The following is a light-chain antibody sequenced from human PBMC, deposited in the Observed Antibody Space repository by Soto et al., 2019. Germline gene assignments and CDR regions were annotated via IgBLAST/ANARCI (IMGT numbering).Light chain of an antibody. CDR1: QSVSSTY. CDR3: QNYGSSPPYT. V-gene: IGKV3-20*01. CDR2: GAS. J-gene: IGKJ2*01. Sequence: EIVLTQSPGTLSLSPGERATLSCRASQSVSSTYLAWYQQKLGQAPRLLIYGASRRAAGIPDRFSGSGSGTDFTLTISRLEPEDFAVYYCQNYGSSPPYTFGQGTKLEIK.